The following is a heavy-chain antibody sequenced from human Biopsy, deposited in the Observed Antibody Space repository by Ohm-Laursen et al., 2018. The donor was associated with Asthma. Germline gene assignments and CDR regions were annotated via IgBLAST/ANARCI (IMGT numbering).Heavy chain of an antibody. CDR3: ASYEVVTAILPMDV. CDR2: ISFDGSNK. D-gene: IGHD2-21*02. V-gene: IGHV3-30*03. CDR1: GFSFSRYG. Sequence: LSLTCVASGFSFSRYGMHWVRQAPGKGLEWVAVISFDGSNKYYGDSVKGRFTIARDNSKNTVYLQMNSLRAEDTAVYYCASYEVVTAILPMDVWGQGTTVTVSS. J-gene: IGHJ6*02.